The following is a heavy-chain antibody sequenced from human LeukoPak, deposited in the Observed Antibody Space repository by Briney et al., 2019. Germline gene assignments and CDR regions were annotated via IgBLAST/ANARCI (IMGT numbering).Heavy chain of an antibody. D-gene: IGHD6-13*01. CDR1: GFTFSSYA. CDR3: AKEGIAAAGYFDY. J-gene: IGHJ4*02. CDR2: TSGPGGSR. Sequence: PGGSLRLSCAASGFTFSSYAMSWVRQAPGKGLEWVSATSGPGGSRDYADSVKGRFTISRDNSKNTLYLQMNSLRAEDTAVYYCAKEGIAAAGYFDYWGQGTLVTVSS. V-gene: IGHV3-23*01.